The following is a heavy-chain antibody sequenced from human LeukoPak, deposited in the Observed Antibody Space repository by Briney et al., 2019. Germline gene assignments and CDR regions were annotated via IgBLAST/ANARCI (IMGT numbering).Heavy chain of an antibody. V-gene: IGHV3-23*01. CDR3: AKDYYYDSSGYNRRDAFDI. Sequence: TGGSLRLSCAASGFTFSSYAMSWVRQAPGKGLEWVSAISGSGGSTYYADSVKGRFTISRDNSKNTLYLQMNSLRAEDTAVYYCAKDYYYDSSGYNRRDAFDIWGQGTMVTVSS. CDR1: GFTFSSYA. CDR2: ISGSGGST. J-gene: IGHJ3*02. D-gene: IGHD3-22*01.